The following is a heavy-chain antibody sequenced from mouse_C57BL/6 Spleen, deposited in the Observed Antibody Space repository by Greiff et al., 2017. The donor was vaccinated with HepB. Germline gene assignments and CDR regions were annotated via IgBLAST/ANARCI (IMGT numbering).Heavy chain of an antibody. J-gene: IGHJ3*01. D-gene: IGHD1-1*01. CDR3: HLITTEGAWFAY. V-gene: IGHV1-82*01. CDR2: IYPGDGDT. Sequence: VQLQQSGPELVKPGASVKISCKASGYAFSSSWMNWVKQRPGKGLEWIGRIYPGDGDTNYNGKFKGKATLTADKSSSTAYMQLSSLTSEDSAVYFCHLITTEGAWFAYWGQGTLVTVSA. CDR1: GYAFSSSW.